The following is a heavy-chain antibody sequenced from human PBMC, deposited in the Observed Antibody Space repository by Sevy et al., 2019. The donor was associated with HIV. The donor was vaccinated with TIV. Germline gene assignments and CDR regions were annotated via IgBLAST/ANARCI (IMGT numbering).Heavy chain of an antibody. CDR2: VTTYKDST. CDR3: ARVDPYYEFGDV. Sequence: ASVKVSCKASGYTLNDYGISWVQQAPGQGLAWIGWVTTYKDSTNYAQNFQGRVTLTTDTSTNTAYMELRSLRSDDTAVYYCARVDPYYEFGDVWGQGTTVTVSS. D-gene: IGHD3-3*01. CDR1: GYTLNDYG. J-gene: IGHJ6*02. V-gene: IGHV1-18*01.